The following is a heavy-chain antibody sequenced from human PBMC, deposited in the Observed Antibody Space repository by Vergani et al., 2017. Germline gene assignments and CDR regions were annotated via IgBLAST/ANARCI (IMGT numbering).Heavy chain of an antibody. V-gene: IGHV4-34*01. Sequence: QVQLQQWGAGLLKPSETLSLTCAVYGGSFSGYYWSWIRQPPGKGLEWIGYIYYSGSTNYNPSLKSRVTISVDTSKNQFSLKLSSVTAEDTAVYYCARDALSPPDGRDGYNTWGVYYYGMDVWGQGTTVTVSS. J-gene: IGHJ6*02. D-gene: IGHD5-24*01. CDR2: IYYSGST. CDR3: ARDALSPPDGRDGYNTWGVYYYGMDV. CDR1: GGSFSGYY.